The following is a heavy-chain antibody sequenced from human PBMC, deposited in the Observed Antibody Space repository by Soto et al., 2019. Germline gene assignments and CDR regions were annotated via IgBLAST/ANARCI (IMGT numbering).Heavy chain of an antibody. CDR2: ISGSSSST. J-gene: IGHJ3*02. CDR3: ARRNWNYGAFDI. V-gene: IGHV3-23*01. CDR1: GFTFSSYA. D-gene: IGHD1-7*01. Sequence: GGSLRLSCAASGFTFSSYAMSWVRQAPGKGLEWVSGISGSSSSTYYADSVKGRFTISRDNSKNTLYLQMNSLRAEDTAVYYCARRNWNYGAFDIWGQGTMVTVSS.